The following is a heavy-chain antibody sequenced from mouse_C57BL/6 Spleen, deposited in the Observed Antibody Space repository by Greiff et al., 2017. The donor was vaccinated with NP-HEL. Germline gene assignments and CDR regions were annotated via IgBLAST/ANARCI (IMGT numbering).Heavy chain of an antibody. CDR1: GYTFTDYC. J-gene: IGHJ4*01. D-gene: IGHD1-1*01. CDR2: INPNNGGT. V-gene: IGHV1-26*01. Sequence: VQLQQSGPELVKPGASVKISCKASGYTFTDYCMNWVKQSHGKSLEWIGDINPNNGGTSYNQKFKGKATLTVDKSSSTAYMELRSLTSEDSAVYYCARWGTVVPYAMDYWGQGTSVTVSS. CDR3: ARWGTVVPYAMDY.